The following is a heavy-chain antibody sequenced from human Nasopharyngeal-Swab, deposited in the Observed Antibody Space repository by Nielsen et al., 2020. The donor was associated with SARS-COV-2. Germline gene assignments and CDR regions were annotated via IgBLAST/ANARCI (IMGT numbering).Heavy chain of an antibody. CDR2: INPAGGST. D-gene: IGHD1-26*01. Sequence: ASVKVSCKASGYTFTSSHIHWVRQAPGHGLEWMGTINPAGGSTGYPQKFQGRVTMTRDTSTSTVYMELSSLRSDDTAVHYCARAPGIVGSSRWSFDYWGQGTLVTVSS. CDR3: ARAPGIVGSSRWSFDY. CDR1: GYTFTSSH. J-gene: IGHJ4*02. V-gene: IGHV1-46*01.